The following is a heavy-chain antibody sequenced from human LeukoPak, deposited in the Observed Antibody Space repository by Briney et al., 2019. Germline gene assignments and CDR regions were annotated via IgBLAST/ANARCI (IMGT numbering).Heavy chain of an antibody. CDR1: GFSFGDYA. D-gene: IGHD5-18*01. V-gene: IGHV3-49*04. CDR3: TRARGYSYGYSDY. Sequence: GRSLRLSCTASGFSFGDYAMSWVRQAPGKGLEWVGFIRSKTYGGTPEYAASVEGRFTISRDDSKRIAYLQMNSLKTEDTAVYYCTRARGYSYGYSDYWGQGTLVTVSS. J-gene: IGHJ4*02. CDR2: IRSKTYGGTP.